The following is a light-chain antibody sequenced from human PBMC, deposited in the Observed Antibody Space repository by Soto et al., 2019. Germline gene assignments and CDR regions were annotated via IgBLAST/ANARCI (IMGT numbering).Light chain of an antibody. V-gene: IGKV4-1*01. CDR3: QQYYSTPLP. J-gene: IGKJ4*01. Sequence: DIVMTQSPDSLPVSLGERATINCKSSQSVLYSSNNKNYLAWYQQKPRQPPKLLIYWASTRESGVPDRFSGSGSGTDFTLTISSLQAEDVAVYYCQQYYSTPLPFGGGTKVEIK. CDR2: WAS. CDR1: QSVLYSSNNKNY.